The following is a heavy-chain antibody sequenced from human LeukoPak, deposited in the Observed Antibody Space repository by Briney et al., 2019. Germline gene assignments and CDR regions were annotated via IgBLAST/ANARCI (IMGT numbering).Heavy chain of an antibody. J-gene: IGHJ4*02. Sequence: GGSLRLSCAASGFTFSSYGMHWVRQAPGKGLEWVAFIRYDGTNQYYADSVKGRFTISRDNSKNTLYLQVNSLRAEDTAVYYCAKPEYSYHTGGSVGCDNWGQGTPVTVSS. D-gene: IGHD3-22*01. V-gene: IGHV3-30*02. CDR1: GFTFSSYG. CDR3: AKPEYSYHTGGSVGCDN. CDR2: IRYDGTNQ.